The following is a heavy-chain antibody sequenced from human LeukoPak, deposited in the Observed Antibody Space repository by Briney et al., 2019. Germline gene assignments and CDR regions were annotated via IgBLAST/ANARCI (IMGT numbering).Heavy chain of an antibody. CDR3: AKKKFPRDKYYYYYYGMDV. V-gene: IGHV3-30*18. CDR1: GFTFSSYG. J-gene: IGHJ6*02. Sequence: GGSLRLSCAASGFTFSSYGMHWVRQAPGKGLEWVAVISYDGSNKYYADSVKGRFTISRDNSKNTLYLQMNSLRAEDTAVYYCAKKKFPRDKYYYYYYGMDVWGQGTTVTVSS. D-gene: IGHD2-15*01. CDR2: ISYDGSNK.